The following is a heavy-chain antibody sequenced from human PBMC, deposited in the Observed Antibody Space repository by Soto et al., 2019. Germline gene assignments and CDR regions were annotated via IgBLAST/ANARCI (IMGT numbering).Heavy chain of an antibody. Sequence: PWGSLRLSCAASGFTFTSYVMSWVRQAPGKGLEWVAGISGGGSTAFYADSVKGRFTISRDNAKNTLVLQMDSLRAEDTAIYYCAKDSNKYSSSLRGRYFDYWGQGTLVTVSS. J-gene: IGHJ4*02. D-gene: IGHD3-22*01. CDR3: AKDSNKYSSSLRGRYFDY. V-gene: IGHV3-23*01. CDR1: GFTFTSYV. CDR2: ISGGGSTA.